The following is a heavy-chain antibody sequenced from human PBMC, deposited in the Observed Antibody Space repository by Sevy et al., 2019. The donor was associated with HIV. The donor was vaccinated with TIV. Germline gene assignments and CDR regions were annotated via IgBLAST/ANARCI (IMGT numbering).Heavy chain of an antibody. CDR2: IYSAGST. CDR3: ARGVNYDILTGSDYYYGMNV. D-gene: IGHD3-9*01. Sequence: GGSLRLSCAASGFTVSSNYMSWVRQAPGKGLEWVSVIYSAGSTYYADSVKGRFTISGDNSKNTLNLQMNSRRAEDTASYYCARGVNYDILTGSDYYYGMNVWGQGTTVTVSS. J-gene: IGHJ6*02. V-gene: IGHV3-53*01. CDR1: GFTVSSNY.